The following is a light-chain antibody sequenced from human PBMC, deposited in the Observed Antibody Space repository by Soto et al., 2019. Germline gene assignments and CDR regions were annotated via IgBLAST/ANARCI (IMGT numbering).Light chain of an antibody. Sequence: EIVLTQSPGTLPLSPGERATLSCRASQSVSSNYLAWYQRKPGQAPRLLIYGASSRATDIPNRFSGSGSGTDFTITITRLEPEDFAVYFCQQYGGSPPTFGQGTKVEIK. CDR1: QSVSSNY. CDR2: GAS. J-gene: IGKJ1*01. CDR3: QQYGGSPPT. V-gene: IGKV3-20*01.